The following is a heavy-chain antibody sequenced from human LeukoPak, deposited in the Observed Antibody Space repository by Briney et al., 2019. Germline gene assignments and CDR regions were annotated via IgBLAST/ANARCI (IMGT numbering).Heavy chain of an antibody. V-gene: IGHV3-21*01. CDR3: ATVVDVYNLS. Sequence: PWGSLRLSCAVAGFTFSSNSMNWVRQAPGKGLEWVSFISSSSSYIYYADSVTGRFTISRDNAKNSLYLQMNSLRAEDTAVYYCATVVDVYNLSWGQGTVVTVSS. CDR1: GFTFSSNS. CDR2: ISSSSSYI. J-gene: IGHJ1*01. D-gene: IGHD5-24*01.